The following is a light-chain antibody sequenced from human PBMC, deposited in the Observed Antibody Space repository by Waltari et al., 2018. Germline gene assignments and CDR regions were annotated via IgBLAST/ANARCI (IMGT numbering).Light chain of an antibody. CDR1: SSDTGGYDY. V-gene: IGLV2-14*03. CDR3: SSYTTNKTPV. J-gene: IGLJ2*01. CDR2: DVT. Sequence: QPALTHPASVSGSPGQSITISCTGSSSDTGGYDYFSWYKQHPGKAPKLIIYDVTKRPSGISSRFSGSKSGNTASLTISGLQAEDEADYYCSSYTTNKTPVIGGGTKVTVL.